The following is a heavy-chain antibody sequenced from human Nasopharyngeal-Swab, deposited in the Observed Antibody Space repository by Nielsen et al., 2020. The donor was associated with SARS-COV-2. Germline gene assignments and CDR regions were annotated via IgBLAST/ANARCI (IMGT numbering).Heavy chain of an antibody. J-gene: IGHJ5*02. CDR2: IKSNVDGGTT. V-gene: IGHV3-15*05. Sequence: GGSLRLSCVGSGFDLTKVWMSWIRQAPGKGPEWIARIKSNVDGGTTDYAAPVKGRITLSRDDSQNALTLQMNSLKSEDTGVYYCTHFRGWGWFDPWGQGTLVTVSS. CDR3: THFRGWGWFDP. CDR1: GFDLTKVW. D-gene: IGHD3-10*01.